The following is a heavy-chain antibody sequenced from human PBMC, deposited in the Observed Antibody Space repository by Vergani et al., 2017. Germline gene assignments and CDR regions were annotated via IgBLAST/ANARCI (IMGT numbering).Heavy chain of an antibody. CDR2: ISRSGGST. V-gene: IGHV3-23*01. CDR3: AEGAVPHDYYSYMDV. D-gene: IGHD6-6*01. Sequence: EVQLLESGGGLVQPGGSLRLSCAASGFTFSSYAMSWVRQAPGKGLEWVSAISRSGGSTYYADSVKGRFTISRDNSKNTLYLQMNSLRAEDTTVYYCAEGAVPHDYYSYMDVWGKGTTVTVSS. CDR1: GFTFSSYA. J-gene: IGHJ6*03.